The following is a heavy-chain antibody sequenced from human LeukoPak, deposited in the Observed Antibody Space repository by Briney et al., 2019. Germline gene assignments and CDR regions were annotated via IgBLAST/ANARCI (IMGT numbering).Heavy chain of an antibody. CDR2: IYTSGST. D-gene: IGHD4-11*01. V-gene: IGHV4-4*07. J-gene: IGHJ3*02. Sequence: SETLSLTCTVSGGSISTYYWSWIRQPAGKGLEWIGRIYTSGSTNYNPSLKGRVTMSVDTSKNQFSLKLSSVTAADTAVYFCARETVPNAFDIWGQGTMVTVS. CDR1: GGSISTYY. CDR3: ARETVPNAFDI.